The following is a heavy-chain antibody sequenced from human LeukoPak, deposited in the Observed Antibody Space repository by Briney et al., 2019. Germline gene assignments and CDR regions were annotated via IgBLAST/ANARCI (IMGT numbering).Heavy chain of an antibody. CDR3: ARDHLTYSGSWWPSFDHYYGMDV. J-gene: IGHJ6*02. Sequence: GGSLRLSCAASGFTFRSYSMNWVRQAPGKGLEWVSSISSSSSYIYYADSVKGRFTISRDNSKNTLYLQMNSLRAEDTAVYYCARDHLTYSGSWWPSFDHYYGMDVWGQGTTVTVSS. D-gene: IGHD1-26*01. CDR2: ISSSSSYI. CDR1: GFTFRSYS. V-gene: IGHV3-21*01.